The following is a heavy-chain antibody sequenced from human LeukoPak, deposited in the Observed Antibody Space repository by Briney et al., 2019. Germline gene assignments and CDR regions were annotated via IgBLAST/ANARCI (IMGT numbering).Heavy chain of an antibody. CDR3: ARGLYSSGWYLDY. CDR1: GFTFSTYA. Sequence: GGSLRLSCAASGFTFSTYAMHWVRQAPGKGLEWVAVISYDGSNKYYADSVKGRFTISGDNSKNTLYLQMNSLRAEDTAVYYCARGLYSSGWYLDYWGQGILVTVSS. D-gene: IGHD6-19*01. CDR2: ISYDGSNK. V-gene: IGHV3-30*04. J-gene: IGHJ4*02.